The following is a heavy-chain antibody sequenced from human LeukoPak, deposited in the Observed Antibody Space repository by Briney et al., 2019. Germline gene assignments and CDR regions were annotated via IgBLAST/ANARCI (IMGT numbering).Heavy chain of an antibody. V-gene: IGHV1-18*01. D-gene: IGHD2-2*01. CDR1: GYTFTTYG. CDR2: ISGYNGNT. J-gene: IGHJ6*02. CDR3: ARDIVVVPAAIHMDV. Sequence: ASVTVSCKASGYTFTTYGISWVRQAPGQGLEWMGWISGYNGNTNFAQKLQGRVTMTTDTSTNTAYMELRSLRSDDTAVYYCARDIVVVPAAIHMDVWGQGTTVTVSS.